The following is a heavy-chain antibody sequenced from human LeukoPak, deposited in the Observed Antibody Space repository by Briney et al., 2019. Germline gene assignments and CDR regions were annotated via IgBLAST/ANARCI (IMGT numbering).Heavy chain of an antibody. Sequence: PGGSLRLSCAASGYMFSGYGMHWVRQAPGKGLERAAVIWFDGSRRYYADSVKGRFTISRDDSKSTLYLEMNSLRAEDTAVYYCARFYGDYQAFDIWGQGTTVTVSS. CDR1: GYMFSGYG. D-gene: IGHD4-17*01. CDR3: ARFYGDYQAFDI. CDR2: IWFDGSRR. J-gene: IGHJ3*02. V-gene: IGHV3-33*01.